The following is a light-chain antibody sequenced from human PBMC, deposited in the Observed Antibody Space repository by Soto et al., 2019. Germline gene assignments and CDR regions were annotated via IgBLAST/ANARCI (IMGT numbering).Light chain of an antibody. CDR2: RES. Sequence: DIQMTQSPPTLSASVGDRVTITCRASQRITTWLAWYQQKPGQAPKLLIYRESTLESGVPSRFSGSGSGTAFTLTISSLQPDDFATYYCQQYNAYSRTFGQGTKLEIK. V-gene: IGKV1-5*03. CDR3: QQYNAYSRT. CDR1: QRITTW. J-gene: IGKJ2*02.